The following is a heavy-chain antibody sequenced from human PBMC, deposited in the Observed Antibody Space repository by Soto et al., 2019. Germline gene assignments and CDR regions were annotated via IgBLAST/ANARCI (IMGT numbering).Heavy chain of an antibody. V-gene: IGHV3-23*01. CDR2: ISGSGGST. D-gene: IGHD3-3*02. CDR3: AKIALKLGFLEWPSGLYYFDY. Sequence: GGSLRLSCAASGFTFSSYAMSWVRQAPGKGLEWVSAISGSGGSTYYADSVKGRFTISRDNSKNTLYLQMNSLRAEDTAVYYCAKIALKLGFLEWPSGLYYFDYWGQGTLVTVSS. J-gene: IGHJ4*02. CDR1: GFTFSSYA.